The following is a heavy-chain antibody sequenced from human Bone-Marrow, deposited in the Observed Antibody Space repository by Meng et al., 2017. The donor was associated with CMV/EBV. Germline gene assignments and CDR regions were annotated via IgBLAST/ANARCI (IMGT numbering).Heavy chain of an antibody. Sequence: GESLKISCKGSGYTFTGYYMHWVRQAPGQGLEWMGWINPNSGGTNYAQKFQGRVTMTRDTSISTAYMELSRLRSDDTAVYYCARDSCSSTSCYIDYYYGMDVWGQGTTVTVSS. J-gene: IGHJ6*02. CDR2: INPNSGGT. CDR1: GYTFTGYY. V-gene: IGHV1-2*02. CDR3: ARDSCSSTSCYIDYYYGMDV. D-gene: IGHD2-2*02.